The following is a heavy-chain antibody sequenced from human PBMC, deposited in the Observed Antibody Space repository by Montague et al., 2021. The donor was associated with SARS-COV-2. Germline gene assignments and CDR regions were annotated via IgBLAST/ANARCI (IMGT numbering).Heavy chain of an antibody. CDR2: IFYSGST. CDR3: ASMVRAQVYYFDY. D-gene: IGHD3-10*01. V-gene: IGHV4-39*01. CDR1: GGSISSSSYY. Sequence: SETLSLTCTVSGGSISSSSYYLGWIRQPPGKGLEWIGSIFYSGSTDYNPSLKSRVTISVDTSKNQFSLKLSSVTAADTAVYYCASMVRAQVYYFDYWGQGTLVTGSS. J-gene: IGHJ4*02.